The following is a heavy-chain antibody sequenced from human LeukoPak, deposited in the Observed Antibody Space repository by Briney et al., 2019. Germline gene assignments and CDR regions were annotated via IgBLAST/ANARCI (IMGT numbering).Heavy chain of an antibody. CDR1: EFTFSSYA. Sequence: GGSLRLSCAASEFTFSSYAMSWVRQAPGKGLEWVSAISGSGGSTYYADSVKGLFTIFRDNSKKTVYLQMNSLRAEDTAEYYCAKDGYCSGGSCYSGASFYYWGQGTLVTVSS. CDR2: ISGSGGST. V-gene: IGHV3-23*01. CDR3: AKDGYCSGGSCYSGASFYY. D-gene: IGHD2-15*01. J-gene: IGHJ4*02.